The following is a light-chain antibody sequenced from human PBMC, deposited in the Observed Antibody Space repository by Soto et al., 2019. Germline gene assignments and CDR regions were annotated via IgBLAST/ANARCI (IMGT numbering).Light chain of an antibody. V-gene: IGLV1-44*01. J-gene: IGLJ3*02. Sequence: QSVLTQPPSASGTPGQRVTISCSGSSSNIGRNTVNWYQQFPGTAPKLLIYGSNQRPSGVPDRFYGSKSGTSASLAISGLQSEDEADYYCAAWDDSLSGPVFGGGTKVTVL. CDR1: SSNIGRNT. CDR2: GSN. CDR3: AAWDDSLSGPV.